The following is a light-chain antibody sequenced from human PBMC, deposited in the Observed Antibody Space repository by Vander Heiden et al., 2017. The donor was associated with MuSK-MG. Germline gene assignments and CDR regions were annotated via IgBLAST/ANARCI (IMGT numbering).Light chain of an antibody. CDR2: RAA. CDR1: PCVICN. V-gene: IGKV3D-15*01. Sequence: EIVLTHSPATLSVSPRERATLSCRARPCVICNLAWYQQRPGPAPRLLTYRAATTAPGVPARFTGFGFGTEFTLVVSSLHSEDFAYYYCQRDNDWALTFGRGTKLEIK. J-gene: IGKJ1*01. CDR3: QRDNDWALT.